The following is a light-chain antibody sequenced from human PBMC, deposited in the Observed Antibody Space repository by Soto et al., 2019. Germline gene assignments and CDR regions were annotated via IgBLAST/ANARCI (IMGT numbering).Light chain of an antibody. J-gene: IGLJ3*02. CDR2: EVI. CDR3: CSYAGSRTFVV. Sequence: QPVLTQPASVSGSPGQSITISCTGTSSDVGNFNLVSWYQQHPGKAPKLIIYEVIKRPSGVSSRFSGSKSGNTASLTISGLQAEDEADYHCCSYAGSRTFVVFGGGTKLTVL. CDR1: SSDVGNFNL. V-gene: IGLV2-23*02.